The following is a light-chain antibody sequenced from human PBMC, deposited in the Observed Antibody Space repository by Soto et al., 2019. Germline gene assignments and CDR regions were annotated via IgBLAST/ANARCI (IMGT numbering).Light chain of an antibody. CDR3: QQYNNWPPLT. J-gene: IGKJ4*01. Sequence: EIVMTQSPATLSVSPGEGATLSCRASQSVSSNLAWYQQKPGQAPRLLIYAASTRATGIPARFRGSGSGTEFTLTITSLQSEDVAVYYCQQYNNWPPLTFGGVTKVEIK. V-gene: IGKV3-15*01. CDR2: AAS. CDR1: QSVSSN.